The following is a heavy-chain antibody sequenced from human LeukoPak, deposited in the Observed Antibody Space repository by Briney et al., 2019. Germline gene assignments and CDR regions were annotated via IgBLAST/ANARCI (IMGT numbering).Heavy chain of an antibody. V-gene: IGHV3-48*02. Sequence: GGSLRLSCAASGFTFSSYSMNWVRQAPGKGLEGGSYISSGSGTIYYADSVKGRFTISRDNAKNSLYLQMNSLRDEDTAVYYCARELLERLRGAFDIWGQGTLVTVSS. J-gene: IGHJ3*02. CDR3: ARELLERLRGAFDI. D-gene: IGHD1-1*01. CDR1: GFTFSSYS. CDR2: ISSGSGTI.